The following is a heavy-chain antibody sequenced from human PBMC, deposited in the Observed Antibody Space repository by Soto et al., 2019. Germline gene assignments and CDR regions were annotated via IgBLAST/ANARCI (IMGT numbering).Heavy chain of an antibody. D-gene: IGHD1-26*01. J-gene: IGHJ6*02. V-gene: IGHV4-34*01. CDR2: ISHSGST. CDR1: GGSFIGYY. Sequence: SETLSLTCAFYGGSFIGYYWSWIRQPPGKGLEWIGEISHSGSTNYNPSLKSRLTISVDTSKNQFSLKLSSATAADTAVYYCARGIRVGATFYGMDVWGQGTTVTVSS. CDR3: ARGIRVGATFYGMDV.